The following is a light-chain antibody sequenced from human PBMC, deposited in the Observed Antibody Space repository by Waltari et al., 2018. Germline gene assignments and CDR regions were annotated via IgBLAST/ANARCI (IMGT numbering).Light chain of an antibody. CDR2: DND. J-gene: IGLJ3*02. V-gene: IGLV6-57*01. CDR1: SGSITSHL. CDR3: QSYDDNYVWV. Sequence: NFILTQPHSVSESPGKTVTISCTRSSGSITSHLVQWYQQRPGSPPTTVIYDNDKKPSPNLHRVSASIVASSNAASLTISGLTTDDEADYYCQSYDDNYVWVFGGGTKLTVL.